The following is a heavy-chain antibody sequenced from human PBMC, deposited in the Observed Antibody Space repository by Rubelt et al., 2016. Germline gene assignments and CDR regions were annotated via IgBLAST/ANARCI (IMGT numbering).Heavy chain of an antibody. CDR3: ARQTRWSGGIDY. Sequence: QVQLQQWGAGLLRPSETLSLTCAVYGGSFSDYYWSWIRQPPGKGLEWIGEINHSGSTSCNPSLKRRVTISEDTSKNQFSPQRTAVTAADTALYYCARQTRWSGGIDYWGQGTLVSVSS. CDR1: GGSFSDYY. D-gene: IGHD3-3*01. J-gene: IGHJ4*02. V-gene: IGHV4-34*02. CDR2: INHSGST.